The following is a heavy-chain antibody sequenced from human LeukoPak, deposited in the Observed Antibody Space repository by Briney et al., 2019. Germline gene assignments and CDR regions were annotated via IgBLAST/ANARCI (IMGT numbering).Heavy chain of an antibody. CDR2: FGGTNGRT. CDR1: GFLFSSYA. CDR3: AKHYYDSSGTPRYFDY. V-gene: IGHV3-23*01. J-gene: IGHJ4*02. D-gene: IGHD3-22*01. Sequence: PGGSLTLLCRVCGFLFSSYAMSWARQAPGKGREWVSAFGGTNGRTYYADSVKGRFTISRDNSKNTLFLQMNSLRDEDTAVYYCAKHYYDSSGTPRYFDYWGQGTLVTVSS.